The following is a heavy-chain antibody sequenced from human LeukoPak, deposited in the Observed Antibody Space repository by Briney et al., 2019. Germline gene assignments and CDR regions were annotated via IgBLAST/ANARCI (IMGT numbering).Heavy chain of an antibody. J-gene: IGHJ1*01. D-gene: IGHD1-1*01. CDR2: INWIGDTT. Sequence: PGGSLRLSCAASGFTFDDYGMTWVRQVPGKGLEWIAEINWIGDTTRDGDSVKGRFTISRDNAKNSLDLQINSLRVEDTAFYYCATNPPGRTYLQDWGQGTLVTVSS. CDR1: GFTFDDYG. CDR3: ATNPPGRTYLQD. V-gene: IGHV3-20*04.